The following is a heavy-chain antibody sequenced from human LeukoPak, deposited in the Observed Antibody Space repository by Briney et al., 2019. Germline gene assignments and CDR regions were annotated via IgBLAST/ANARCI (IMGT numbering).Heavy chain of an antibody. Sequence: GGSLRLSCAASGFTFSSYEMNWVRQAPGEGLEWVSYISSSGSTIYYADSVKGRFTISRDNAKNSLYLQMNSLRAEDTAVYYCARESYYYDSSGYYLNWFDPWGQGTLVTVSS. V-gene: IGHV3-48*03. CDR1: GFTFSSYE. J-gene: IGHJ5*02. CDR2: ISSSGSTI. D-gene: IGHD3-22*01. CDR3: ARESYYYDSSGYYLNWFDP.